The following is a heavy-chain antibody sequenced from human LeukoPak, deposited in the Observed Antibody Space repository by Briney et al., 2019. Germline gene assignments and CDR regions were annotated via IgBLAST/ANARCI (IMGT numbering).Heavy chain of an antibody. J-gene: IGHJ4*02. Sequence: GGSLRLSCAASGFTFSTYVMSWVRQAPGKGLEWVAAISGSGGSTYYADSVKGRFTISRDNSKNTLYLQMNSLGADDTAVYYCAKGNWRYFDYWGQGTLVTVSS. CDR3: AKGNWRYFDY. D-gene: IGHD1-1*01. V-gene: IGHV3-23*01. CDR1: GFTFSTYV. CDR2: ISGSGGST.